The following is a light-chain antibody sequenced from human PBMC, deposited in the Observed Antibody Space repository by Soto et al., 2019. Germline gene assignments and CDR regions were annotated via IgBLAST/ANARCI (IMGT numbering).Light chain of an antibody. CDR1: QDISNY. CDR3: NEYYTLPLGG. Sequence: DIQMTQSPSSLSASVGDRVTITCQASQDISNYLNWYQQKPGKAPKLLIYDASNLETGVPSRFSGSGSGTDFTFTISTLRPEDIAKSSSNEYYTLPLGGFGQGTK. V-gene: IGKV1-33*01. J-gene: IGKJ1*01. CDR2: DAS.